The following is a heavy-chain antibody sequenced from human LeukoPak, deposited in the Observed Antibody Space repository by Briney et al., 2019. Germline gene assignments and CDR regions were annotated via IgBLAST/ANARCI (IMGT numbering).Heavy chain of an antibody. CDR1: GFTFNLFW. D-gene: IGHD4-17*01. CDR2: IISDGSST. V-gene: IGHV3-74*01. J-gene: IGHJ3*02. Sequence: GGSLRLSCAASGFTFNLFWMHWVCQAPGKGLVWVSRIISDGSSTNYADSVKGRFTISRDNAKNTLYLQMNSLRAEDTALYYSAREDIDVPVTTSGAFDIWGQGTMVTVSS. CDR3: AREDIDVPVTTSGAFDI.